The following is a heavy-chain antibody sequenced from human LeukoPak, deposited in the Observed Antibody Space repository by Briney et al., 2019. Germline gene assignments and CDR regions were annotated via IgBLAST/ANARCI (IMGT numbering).Heavy chain of an antibody. D-gene: IGHD3-10*01. CDR3: LGYYSGSPN. J-gene: IGHJ4*02. Sequence: GSLRLSCAASGFTFSYNWMHWVRQAPGKGLVWVSRISSDGRTTHYADSVKSRFTISRDSAKNTLFLQMNDLRAEDTAVYYCLGYYSGSPNWGQGTLVTVSS. V-gene: IGHV3-74*01. CDR1: GFTFSYNW. CDR2: ISSDGRTT.